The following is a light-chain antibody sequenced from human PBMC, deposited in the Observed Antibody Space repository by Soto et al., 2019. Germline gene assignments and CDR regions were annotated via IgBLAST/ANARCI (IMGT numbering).Light chain of an antibody. V-gene: IGKV3-15*01. CDR3: QQYNNWWT. Sequence: EFALTQSPATLSLSPGESATLSCRATRSVSSNLAWYQQKPGQAPRLLIYGASTRATGIPARFSGSGSGTEFTLTISSLQSEDFAVYYCQQYNNWWTFGQGTKVDIK. J-gene: IGKJ1*01. CDR1: RSVSSN. CDR2: GAS.